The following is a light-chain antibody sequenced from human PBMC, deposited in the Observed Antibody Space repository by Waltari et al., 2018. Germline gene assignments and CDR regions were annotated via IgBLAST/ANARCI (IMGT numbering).Light chain of an antibody. J-gene: IGKJ3*01. V-gene: IGKV1-39*01. CDR1: QSISSY. CDR3: QQSYSTLVT. CDR2: AAS. Sequence: DIQMTQSPSSLSASVGDRVTITCQASQSISSYLNWYQQKPGKAPKLLIYAASNLQSGVPSRFSGSGSGTDFTLTISSLQPEDFATYYCQQSYSTLVTFGPGTKVDI.